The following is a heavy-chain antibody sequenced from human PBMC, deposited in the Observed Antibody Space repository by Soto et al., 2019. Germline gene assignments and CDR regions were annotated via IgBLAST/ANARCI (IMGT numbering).Heavy chain of an antibody. V-gene: IGHV1-24*01. CDR3: ATDRRDILPGYLRGGMDV. CDR2: FDPEDGET. CDR1: GYTLTELS. Sequence: ASVKVSCKVSGYTLTELSMHWVRQAPGKGLEWMGGFDPEDGETIYAQKFQGRVTMTEDTSTDTAYMELSSLRSEDTAVYYCATDRRDILPGYLRGGMDVWGQGTTVTVSS. D-gene: IGHD3-9*01. J-gene: IGHJ6*02.